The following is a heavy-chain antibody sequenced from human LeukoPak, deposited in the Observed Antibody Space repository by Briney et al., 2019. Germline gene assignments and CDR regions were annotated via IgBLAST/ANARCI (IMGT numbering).Heavy chain of an antibody. Sequence: GGSLRLSCAASGFNFANHAMSWVRQTPGKGLEWVSAIDGSGGSTYYADSVKGRFTISRDNSKNTLYLQMHSLRAEDTAIYYCAKDRRLPWDYFDSWGQGTQVTVSS. CDR1: GFNFANHA. D-gene: IGHD5-12*01. V-gene: IGHV3-23*01. CDR3: AKDRRLPWDYFDS. J-gene: IGHJ4*02. CDR2: IDGSGGST.